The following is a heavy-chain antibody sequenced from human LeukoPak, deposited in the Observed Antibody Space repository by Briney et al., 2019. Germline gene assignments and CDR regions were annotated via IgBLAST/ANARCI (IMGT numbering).Heavy chain of an antibody. CDR1: GFTFSSYG. J-gene: IGHJ4*02. CDR2: ISYSGGST. V-gene: IGHV3-23*01. D-gene: IGHD3-3*01. CDR3: AKDASGTYPSDFDY. Sequence: GGSLRLSCAASGFTFSSYGLSWVRQAPGKGLEWVSAISYSGGSTYYADSVKGRFTISRDNSKNMLYLQMNSLRAEDTAVYYCAKDASGTYPSDFDYWGQGTLVTVSS.